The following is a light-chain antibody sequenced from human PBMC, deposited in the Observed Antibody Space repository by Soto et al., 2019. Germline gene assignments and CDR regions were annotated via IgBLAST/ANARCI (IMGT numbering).Light chain of an antibody. CDR3: LQDYNYPFT. CDR2: AAT. V-gene: IGKV1-6*01. CDR1: QGIRND. J-gene: IGKJ2*01. Sequence: AIRMTQSPSSLSASVGDRVTITCRASQGIRNDLGWYQQKPGKAPKLLIYAATSLQSGVPSRFSGSGSGTDFTLTISSLQPEDFATYYCLQDYNYPFTFGQGTKLEIK.